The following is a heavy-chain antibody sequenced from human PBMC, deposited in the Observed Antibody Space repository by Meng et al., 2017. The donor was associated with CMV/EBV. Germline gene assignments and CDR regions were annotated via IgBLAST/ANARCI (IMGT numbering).Heavy chain of an antibody. V-gene: IGHV3-53*01. Sequence: EVQLVGSGGDLIQPGGSLRLSCSASGFTVNSYYVSWVRQAPGKGLEWVSVIYSGGKTDYADSVKGRFTISRDTSKNTLYLQMNSLRAEDTAVYYCARLGRWLQYSYFDYWGPGTLVTVSS. CDR1: GFTVNSYY. CDR3: ARLGRWLQYSYFDY. CDR2: IYSGGKT. J-gene: IGHJ4*02. D-gene: IGHD5-24*01.